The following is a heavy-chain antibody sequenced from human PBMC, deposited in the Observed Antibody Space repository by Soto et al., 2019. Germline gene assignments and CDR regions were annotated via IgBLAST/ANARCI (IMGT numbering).Heavy chain of an antibody. CDR3: ATDVTMIVVAHDAFDI. Sequence: GASVKVSCKVSGYTLTELSMHWVRQAPGKGLEWMGGFDPEDGETIYAQKFQGRVTMTEDTSTDTAYMELSSLRSEDTAVYYCATDVTMIVVAHDAFDIWGQGTRVTVSS. CDR1: GYTLTELS. J-gene: IGHJ3*02. D-gene: IGHD3-22*01. V-gene: IGHV1-24*01. CDR2: FDPEDGET.